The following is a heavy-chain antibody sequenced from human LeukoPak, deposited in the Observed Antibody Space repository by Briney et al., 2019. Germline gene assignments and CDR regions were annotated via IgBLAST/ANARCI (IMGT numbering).Heavy chain of an antibody. CDR3: ARDLPYYDFWSGYYYYFDY. Sequence: GASVKVSCKASGYTFTSYVISWVRQAPGQGLEWMGWISAYNGNTNYAQKLQGRVTMTTDTSTSTAYMELRSLRSDDTAVYYCARDLPYYDFWSGYYYYFDYWGQGTLVTVSS. V-gene: IGHV1-18*01. CDR1: GYTFTSYV. J-gene: IGHJ4*02. D-gene: IGHD3-3*01. CDR2: ISAYNGNT.